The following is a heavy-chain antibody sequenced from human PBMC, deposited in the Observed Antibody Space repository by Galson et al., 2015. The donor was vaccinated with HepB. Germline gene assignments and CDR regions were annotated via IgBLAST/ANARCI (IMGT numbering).Heavy chain of an antibody. Sequence: SLRLSCAAFGFTFSSYAMHWVRQAPGKGLEWVAVVLYDGSKEYYADSVKGRFTISRDNSKNTLYLQMNSLRVEDTAVYHCVRSIPAIGFDPWGQGTLVTVSS. J-gene: IGHJ5*02. D-gene: IGHD2-21*01. V-gene: IGHV3-30*12. CDR3: VRSIPAIGFDP. CDR1: GFTFSSYA. CDR2: VLYDGSKE.